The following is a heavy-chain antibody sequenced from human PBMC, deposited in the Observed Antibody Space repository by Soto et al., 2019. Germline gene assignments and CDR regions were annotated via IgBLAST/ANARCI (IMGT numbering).Heavy chain of an antibody. CDR2: ISYSGST. CDR1: GGSISSSF. J-gene: IGHJ6*02. D-gene: IGHD5-18*01. V-gene: IGHV4-59*01. Sequence: SETLSLTCSVSGGSISSSFWSWIRQPPGKELEWIGYISYSGSTTYNPSLKSRITLSVDTSKNQFSLRVASVTAADTAVYYCARGHRAMEYYYYYGMDVCGQGTTVTVSS. CDR3: ARGHRAMEYYYYYGMDV.